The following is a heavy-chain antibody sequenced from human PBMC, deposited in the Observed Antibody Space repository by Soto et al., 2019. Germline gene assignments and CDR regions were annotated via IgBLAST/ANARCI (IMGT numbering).Heavy chain of an antibody. Sequence: VQLVQSGAEVKKPGASVKVSCKASGYNFSNFPMHWVRQAPGQRLEWMGWINAGNGNTKNSQKFQGRVTITRDTSASTAYLELSSLRSEDTAVYYCASLFPAAKDFDVWGQGTMVTVSS. J-gene: IGHJ3*01. D-gene: IGHD2-2*01. CDR3: ASLFPAAKDFDV. V-gene: IGHV1-3*01. CDR1: GYNFSNFP. CDR2: INAGNGNT.